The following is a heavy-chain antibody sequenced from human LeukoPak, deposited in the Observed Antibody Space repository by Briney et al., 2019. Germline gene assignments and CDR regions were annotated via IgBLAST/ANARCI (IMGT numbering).Heavy chain of an antibody. Sequence: GGSLRLSCAASGFTFSDYYMSWIRRAPGKGLEWVSYISSSGSTIYYADSVKGRFTISRDNAKNSLYLQMNSLRAEDTAVYYCARSPTHYYGSGTRFTWGQGTLVTVSS. CDR3: ARSPTHYYGSGTRFT. CDR2: ISSSGSTI. D-gene: IGHD3-10*01. CDR1: GFTFSDYY. V-gene: IGHV3-11*01. J-gene: IGHJ5*02.